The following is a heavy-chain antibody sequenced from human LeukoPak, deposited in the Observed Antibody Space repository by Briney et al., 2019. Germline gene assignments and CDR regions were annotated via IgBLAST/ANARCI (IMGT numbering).Heavy chain of an antibody. CDR2: IYPGDSDT. CDR1: GYSFTSYW. D-gene: IGHD3-22*01. Sequence: GESLKISCKGSGYSFTSYWIGWVRQMPGKGLEWMGIIYPGDSDTRYSPSFQGQVTISADKSISTAYLQWSSLKASDTAMYYCARQGSMYYYDSSGYYWGPGTLVTVSS. J-gene: IGHJ4*02. CDR3: ARQGSMYYYDSSGYY. V-gene: IGHV5-51*01.